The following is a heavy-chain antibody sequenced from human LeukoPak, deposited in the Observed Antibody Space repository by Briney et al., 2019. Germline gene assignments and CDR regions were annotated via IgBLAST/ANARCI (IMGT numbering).Heavy chain of an antibody. D-gene: IGHD3-16*02. J-gene: IGHJ4*02. Sequence: VASVKVSCKASGYTFTGYYMHWVRQAPGQGLEWMGWINPNSGGTNYAQKFQGRVTMTRDTSISTAYMELSRLRSDDTAVYYCARVRSPDYVWGSYRPYYFDYWGQGTLVTVSS. CDR1: GYTFTGYY. CDR3: ARVRSPDYVWGSYRPYYFDY. V-gene: IGHV1-2*02. CDR2: INPNSGGT.